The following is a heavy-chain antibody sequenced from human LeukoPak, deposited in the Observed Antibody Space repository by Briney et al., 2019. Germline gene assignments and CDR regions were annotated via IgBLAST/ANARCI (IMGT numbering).Heavy chain of an antibody. Sequence: GESLKISCKGSGYSFTSYWIGWVRRMPGKGLEWMGIIYPGDSDTRYSPSFQGQVTISADKSISTAYLQWSSLKASDTAMYYCARGSDYYDSSGYYFGYFDYWGQGTLVTVSS. V-gene: IGHV5-51*01. D-gene: IGHD3-22*01. CDR2: IYPGDSDT. J-gene: IGHJ4*02. CDR1: GYSFTSYW. CDR3: ARGSDYYDSSGYYFGYFDY.